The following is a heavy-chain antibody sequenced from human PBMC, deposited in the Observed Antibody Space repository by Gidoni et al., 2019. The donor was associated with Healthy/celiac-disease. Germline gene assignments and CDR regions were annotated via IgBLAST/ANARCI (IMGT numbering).Heavy chain of an antibody. V-gene: IGHV4-61*02. CDR3: ARGAYCSGGSCYSPGRFDY. CDR1: GGSISSGSYY. CDR2: IYTSGST. D-gene: IGHD2-15*01. J-gene: IGHJ4*02. Sequence: QVQLQESGPGLVKPSQTLSPTCTVSGGSISSGSYYWSWIRQPAGKGLEWIGRIYTSGSTNYNPSLKSRVTISVDTSKNQFSLKLSSVTAADTAVYYCARGAYCSGGSCYSPGRFDYWGQGTLVTVSS.